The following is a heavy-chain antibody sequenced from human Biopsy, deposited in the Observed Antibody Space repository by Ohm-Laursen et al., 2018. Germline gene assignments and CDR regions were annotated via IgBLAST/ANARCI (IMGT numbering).Heavy chain of an antibody. CDR3: ARFPLGAYDDSGSYRAVEHWYFDL. CDR2: SIPLFNTA. V-gene: IGHV1-69*06. D-gene: IGHD3-22*01. J-gene: IGHJ2*01. Sequence: SSVKVSCKASGGTFTNHAVGWVRQAPGQGLEWVGSSIPLFNTANYADKFQGRVNLTADKSTTTAYMEMSRLRSEDTAIYYCARFPLGAYDDSGSYRAVEHWYFDLWGRGTLVTVSS. CDR1: GGTFTNHA.